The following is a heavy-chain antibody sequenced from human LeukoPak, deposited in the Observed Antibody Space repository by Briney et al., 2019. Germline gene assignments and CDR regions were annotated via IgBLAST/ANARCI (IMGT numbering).Heavy chain of an antibody. V-gene: IGHV3-23*01. D-gene: IGHD2-15*01. CDR3: AKGRDIVVLVAAVDY. J-gene: IGHJ4*02. CDR1: GFTFSSYA. CDR2: ISGSGAGT. Sequence: PGGSLRLSCAASGFTFSSYAMSWVRQAPGKGLEWVSGISGSGAGTYYADSVKGRFTISRDKSKNTLYLQMNSLRAEDTAVYYCAKGRDIVVLVAAVDYWGQGTLVTVSS.